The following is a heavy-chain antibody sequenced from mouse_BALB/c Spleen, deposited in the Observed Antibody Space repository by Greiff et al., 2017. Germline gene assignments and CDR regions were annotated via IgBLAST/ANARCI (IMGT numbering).Heavy chain of an antibody. CDR2: ISSGGST. Sequence: EVQVVESGGGLVKPGGSLKLSCAASGFTFSSYAMSWVRQTPEKRLEWVASISSGGSTYYPDSVKGRFTISRDNARNILYLQMSSLRSEDTAMYYCAREGDYYGSRGYFDYWGQGTTLTVSS. V-gene: IGHV5-6-5*01. D-gene: IGHD1-1*01. CDR1: GFTFSSYA. J-gene: IGHJ2*01. CDR3: AREGDYYGSRGYFDY.